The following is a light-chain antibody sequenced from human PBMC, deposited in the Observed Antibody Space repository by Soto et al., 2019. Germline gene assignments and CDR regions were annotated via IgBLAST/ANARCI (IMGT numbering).Light chain of an antibody. CDR1: QNVIDN. CDR3: QQYTNWPPST. Sequence: EIVMTQSPATLSVSPGEGATLSCRASQNVIDNVAWYQQKPGQPPRLLIYGASTRATGIPDRFSGSGSGTDFTLSISSLQSEDFAVYFCQQYTNWPPSTFGQGTKVEIK. V-gene: IGKV3-15*01. J-gene: IGKJ2*02. CDR2: GAS.